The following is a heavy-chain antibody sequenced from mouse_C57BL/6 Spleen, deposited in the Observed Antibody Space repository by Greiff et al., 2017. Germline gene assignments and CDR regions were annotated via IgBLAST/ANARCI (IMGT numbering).Heavy chain of an antibody. CDR2: IHPSDSDT. CDR1: GYTFTSYW. D-gene: IGHD1-1*01. CDR3: AGGIYYYGSSYFDY. V-gene: IGHV1-74*01. J-gene: IGHJ2*01. Sequence: VQLQQPGAELVKPGASVKVSCKASGYTFTSYWMHWVKQRPGQGLEWIGRIHPSDSDTNYNQKFKGKATLTVDKSSSTAYMQLSSLTSEDSAVYYCAGGIYYYGSSYFDYWGQGTTLTVSS.